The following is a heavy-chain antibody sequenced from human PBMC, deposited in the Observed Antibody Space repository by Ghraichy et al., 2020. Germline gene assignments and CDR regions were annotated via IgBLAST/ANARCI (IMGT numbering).Heavy chain of an antibody. J-gene: IGHJ4*02. CDR1: GFSLSTSELG. Sequence: SGPTLVKPTQTLTLTCTFSGFSLSTSELGVGWIRQPPGKALEKLALIYWNDGKRYSPSLKSRLTITKDTSKNQVVLTMTNMDPVDTATYYCAHYISGGYYFDYWGQGTLVTVSS. CDR2: IYWNDGK. CDR3: AHYISGGYYFDY. V-gene: IGHV2-5*01. D-gene: IGHD3-10*01.